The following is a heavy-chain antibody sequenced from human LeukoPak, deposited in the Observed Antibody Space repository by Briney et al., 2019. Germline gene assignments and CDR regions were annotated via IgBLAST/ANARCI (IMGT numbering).Heavy chain of an antibody. Sequence: GASVKVSCKASGYTFTGYYMHWVRQTPGQGLEWMGWINPNSGGTNYAQKFQGRVTMTRDTSISTAYMELSRLRSDDTAVYYCARDFQGAAAGTYWGQGTLVTVSS. CDR3: ARDFQGAAAGTY. D-gene: IGHD6-13*01. CDR2: INPNSGGT. J-gene: IGHJ4*02. CDR1: GYTFTGYY. V-gene: IGHV1-2*02.